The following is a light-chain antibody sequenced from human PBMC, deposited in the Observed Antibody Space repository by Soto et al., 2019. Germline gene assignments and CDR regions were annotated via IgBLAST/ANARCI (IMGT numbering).Light chain of an antibody. V-gene: IGLV2-11*01. CDR3: CSYAGNYPL. Sequence: QSALTQPRSVSGSPGQSVTISCTATSSDIGRYNFVSWYQHHPGKAPKLIIFDVTKLPSGVPDRFSGSKSGNTASLTISGLQAEDEAGYYCCSYAGNYPLFGGGTKLTVL. CDR2: DVT. J-gene: IGLJ2*01. CDR1: SSDIGRYNF.